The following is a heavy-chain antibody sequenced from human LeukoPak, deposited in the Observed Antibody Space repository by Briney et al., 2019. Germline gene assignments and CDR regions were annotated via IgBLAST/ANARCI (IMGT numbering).Heavy chain of an antibody. CDR1: GGSISSNY. J-gene: IGHJ4*02. D-gene: IGHD3-10*01. Sequence: PSETLSLTCTVSGGSISSNYWSWIRQPPGKGLEWIGEINHSGSTNYNPSLKSRVTISVDTSKNQFSLKLSSVTAADTAVYYCARGSPYYYGSGSRNYFDYWGQGTLVTVSS. CDR3: ARGSPYYYGSGSRNYFDY. CDR2: INHSGST. V-gene: IGHV4-34*01.